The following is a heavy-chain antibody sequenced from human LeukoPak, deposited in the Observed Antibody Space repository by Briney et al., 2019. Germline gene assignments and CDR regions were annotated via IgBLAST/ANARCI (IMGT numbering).Heavy chain of an antibody. CDR1: GGSFSGYY. Sequence: SETLSLTCAVYGGSFSGYYWSWIRQPPGKGLEWIGEINHSGSTNYNPSLKSRVTISVDTSKNQFSLKLSSVTAADTAVYYCARHDSSGYNYPYYFDYWGQGTLVTVSS. D-gene: IGHD3-22*01. V-gene: IGHV4-34*01. CDR3: ARHDSSGYNYPYYFDY. J-gene: IGHJ4*02. CDR2: INHSGST.